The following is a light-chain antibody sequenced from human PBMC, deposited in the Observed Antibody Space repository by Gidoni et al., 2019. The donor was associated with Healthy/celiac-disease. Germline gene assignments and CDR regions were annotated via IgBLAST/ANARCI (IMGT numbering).Light chain of an antibody. J-gene: IGKJ4*01. Sequence: DIQMTQSPSSLSASVGDSVTITCRASHSIRSYLNWYQQKPGKAPKLLIYAASSLQSGVPPRFSGSGSGTDFTLTISSLQPEDFATYYCQQSDSTPRLTFGGGTKVEIK. V-gene: IGKV1-39*01. CDR2: AAS. CDR1: HSIRSY. CDR3: QQSDSTPRLT.